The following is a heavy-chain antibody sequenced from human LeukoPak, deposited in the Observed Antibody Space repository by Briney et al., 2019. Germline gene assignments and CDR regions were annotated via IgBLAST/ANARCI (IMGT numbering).Heavy chain of an antibody. D-gene: IGHD3-10*01. J-gene: IGHJ4*02. CDR1: GFTFSSYA. V-gene: IGHV3-23*01. CDR3: ARVTTSGSYKFDN. CDR2: ISGSGDST. Sequence: GGSLRLSCAASGFTFSSYAMSWVRQAPGKGLEWVSAISGSGDSTYYADSVRGRFTISRDNSKNTLYLQMNSLRAEDTAVYYCARVTTSGSYKFDNWGQGTLVTVSS.